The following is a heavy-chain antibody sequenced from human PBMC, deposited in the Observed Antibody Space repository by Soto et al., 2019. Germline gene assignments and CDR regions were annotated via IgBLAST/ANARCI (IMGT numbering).Heavy chain of an antibody. Sequence: GGSLRLSCAASGFTFSSYSMNWVRQAPGKGLEWVSYISSSSSTIYYADSVKGRFTISRDNAKNSLYLQMNSLRAEDTAVYYCADDGDEACGYLDLWGRATLV. D-gene: IGHD4-17*01. V-gene: IGHV3-48*01. CDR1: GFTFSSYS. CDR2: ISSSSSTI. J-gene: IGHJ2*01. CDR3: ADDGDEACGYLDL.